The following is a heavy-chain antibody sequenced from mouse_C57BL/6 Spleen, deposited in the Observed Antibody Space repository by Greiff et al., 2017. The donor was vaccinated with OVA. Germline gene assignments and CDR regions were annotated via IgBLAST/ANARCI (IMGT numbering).Heavy chain of an antibody. CDR3: ARNYYGSSPRYFDG. CDR2: ISDGGSYT. V-gene: IGHV5-4*01. Sequence: EVHLVESGGGLVKPGGSLKLSCAASGFTFSSYAMSWVRQTPEKRLEWVATISDGGSYTYYPDNVKGRFTISRDNAKNNLSLQMSHLKSEDTAMYYCARNYYGSSPRYFDGWGTGTTVTVSS. CDR1: GFTFSSYA. D-gene: IGHD1-1*01. J-gene: IGHJ1*03.